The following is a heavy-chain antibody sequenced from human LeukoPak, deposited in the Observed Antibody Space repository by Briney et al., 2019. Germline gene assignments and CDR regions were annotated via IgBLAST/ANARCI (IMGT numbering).Heavy chain of an antibody. V-gene: IGHV4-59*01. CDR1: GASITTYY. Sequence: SETLSLTCTVSGASITTYYWSWIRQPPGKGLEWIGYIYYSGSTNYNPSLKSRVTISVDTSKNQFSLKLSSVTAADTAVYYCARAHYYYYYYMDVWGKGTTVTISS. CDR3: ARAHYYYYYYMDV. CDR2: IYYSGST. J-gene: IGHJ6*03.